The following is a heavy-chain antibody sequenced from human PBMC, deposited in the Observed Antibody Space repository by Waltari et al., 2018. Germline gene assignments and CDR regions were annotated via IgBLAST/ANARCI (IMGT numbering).Heavy chain of an antibody. CDR3: ARGRIAALDY. Sequence: VQLQQWGAGLLPPSETLSLTCAVYGVSFMGYYWSWIRQPPGKGLEWIGEINHSGSTNYNPSLKSRVTISVDTSKNQFSLKLSSVTAADTAVYYCARGRIAALDYWGQGTLVTVSS. CDR2: INHSGST. J-gene: IGHJ4*02. D-gene: IGHD6-6*01. V-gene: IGHV4-34*01. CDR1: GVSFMGYY.